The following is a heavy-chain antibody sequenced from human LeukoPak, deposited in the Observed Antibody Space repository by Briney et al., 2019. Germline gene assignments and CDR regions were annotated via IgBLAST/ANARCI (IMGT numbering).Heavy chain of an antibody. CDR2: ISGVGAST. V-gene: IGHV3-23*01. CDR3: AATLVGTTRRSDF. D-gene: IGHD1-26*01. CDR1: GLTFSSYA. J-gene: IGHJ4*02. Sequence: PGGSLRLSCAASGLTFSSYAMSWVRQAPGKGLEWVSAISGVGASTYYSDSVRGRFTISRDNSKNTLYLQMNSLRAEDTAVYYCAATLVGTTRRSDFWGQGTLVTVSS.